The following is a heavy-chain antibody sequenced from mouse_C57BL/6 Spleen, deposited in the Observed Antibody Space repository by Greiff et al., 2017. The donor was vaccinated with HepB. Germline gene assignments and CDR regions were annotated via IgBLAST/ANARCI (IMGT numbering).Heavy chain of an antibody. D-gene: IGHD3-2*02. CDR1: GYTFTSYW. Sequence: QVQLKQPGAELVKPGASVKLSCKASGYTFTSYWMHWVKQRPGQGLEWIGMIHPNSGSTNYNEKFKSKATLTVDKSSSTAYMQLSSLTSEDSAVYYCARSGQLRPPYYFDYWGQGTTLTVSS. V-gene: IGHV1-64*01. CDR2: IHPNSGST. J-gene: IGHJ2*01. CDR3: ARSGQLRPPYYFDY.